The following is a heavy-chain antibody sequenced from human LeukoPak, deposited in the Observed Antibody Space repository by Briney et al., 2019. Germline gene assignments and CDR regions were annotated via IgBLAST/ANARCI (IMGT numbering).Heavy chain of an antibody. Sequence: ASVKVSCKASGYTFTSYYMHWVRHAPGQGLEWMGIINPSGGSTSYAQKFQGRVTMTSDMSTSTVYMELSSLRSEDTAVYYCARDGGGSYCSSTSCYPAWGQGTLVTVSS. CDR3: ARDGGGSYCSSTSCYPA. J-gene: IGHJ5*02. V-gene: IGHV1-46*01. CDR2: INPSGGST. CDR1: GYTFTSYY. D-gene: IGHD2-2*01.